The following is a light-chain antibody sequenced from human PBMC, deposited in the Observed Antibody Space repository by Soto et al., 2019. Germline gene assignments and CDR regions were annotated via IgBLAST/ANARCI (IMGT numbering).Light chain of an antibody. Sequence: QPVLTQSPPASASLGASVKLTCTLSSGHSTYAIAWHQQQPEKGPRFLMKVNSDGSHNKGDGVPDRFSGSSSGAERYLTISSLQSEDEADYYCQTWGTGIVVFGGGTKLTVL. CDR1: SGHSTYA. CDR2: VNSDGSH. CDR3: QTWGTGIVV. J-gene: IGLJ2*01. V-gene: IGLV4-69*01.